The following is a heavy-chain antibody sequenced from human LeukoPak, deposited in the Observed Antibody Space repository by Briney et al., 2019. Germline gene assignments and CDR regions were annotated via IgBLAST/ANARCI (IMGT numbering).Heavy chain of an antibody. CDR1: GYTFTGYY. D-gene: IGHD2/OR15-2a*01. CDR2: INPNSGGT. Sequence: GASVKVSCKASGYTFTGYYMHWVRQAPGQGLEWMGRINPNSGGTNYAQKFQGRVTMTRDTSISTAYMELSRLRSDDTAVYYCARCNMVAPTYYYGMDVWGQGTTVTVSS. J-gene: IGHJ6*02. CDR3: ARCNMVAPTYYYGMDV. V-gene: IGHV1-2*06.